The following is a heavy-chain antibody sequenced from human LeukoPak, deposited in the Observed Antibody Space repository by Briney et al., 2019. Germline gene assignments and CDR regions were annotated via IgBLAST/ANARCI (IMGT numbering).Heavy chain of an antibody. D-gene: IGHD6-19*01. J-gene: IGHJ4*02. V-gene: IGHV3-66*01. CDR1: GFTVSSNY. CDR2: IYSGGST. CDR3: ARVSGWYGGYFDY. Sequence: GGSLRLSCAASGFTVSSNYMSWVRQAPGKGLEWVSVIYSGGSTYYADSVKGRFTISRDNSKNTLYLQMNSLRAEDTAVYYCARVSGWYGGYFDYWGQGTLVTVSS.